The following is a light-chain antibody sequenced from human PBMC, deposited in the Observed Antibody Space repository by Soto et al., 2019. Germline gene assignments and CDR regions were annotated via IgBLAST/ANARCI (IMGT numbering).Light chain of an antibody. CDR2: GAF. Sequence: EVVLTQSPGTLSLSPGERATLSCRAGQHINIAYMAWYQQKPGQAPRLLIYGAFNRATGIPARFSGSGSGTDFTLTISSLEPEDFAVYYCQQRNIWPPVTFGQGTRLEIK. J-gene: IGKJ5*01. CDR1: QHINIAY. CDR3: QQRNIWPPVT. V-gene: IGKV3-11*01.